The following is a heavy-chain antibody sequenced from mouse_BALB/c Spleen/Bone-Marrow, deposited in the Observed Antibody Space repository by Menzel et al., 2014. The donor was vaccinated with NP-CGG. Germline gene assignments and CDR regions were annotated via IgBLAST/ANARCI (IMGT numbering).Heavy chain of an antibody. V-gene: IGHV5-17*02. J-gene: IGHJ3*01. CDR1: GFTSSSFG. Sequence: EVNVVESGGGLVQPGGSRKLSCAASGFTSSSFGMHWVRQAPEKGLEWVAYISSGSSTIYYADTVKGRFTISRDNPKNTLFLQMTSLRSEDTAMYYCARGDYDPFAYWGQGTLVTVSA. CDR3: ARGDYDPFAY. CDR2: ISSGSSTI. D-gene: IGHD2-4*01.